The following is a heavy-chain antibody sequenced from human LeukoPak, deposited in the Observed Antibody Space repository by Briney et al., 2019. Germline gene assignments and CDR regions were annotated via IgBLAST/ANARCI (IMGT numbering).Heavy chain of an antibody. Sequence: PGGSLRLSCAASGFTFDDNAIHWVRQAPGKGPEWVSLISGDGVIKYYADSVRGRFTISRDNSKNSLYLQMNSLRSDDTALYYCAKAYSSSYVGSLNVWGQGTTVTVAS. V-gene: IGHV3-43*02. D-gene: IGHD6-6*01. CDR2: ISGDGVIK. CDR1: GFTFDDNA. J-gene: IGHJ6*02. CDR3: AKAYSSSYVGSLNV.